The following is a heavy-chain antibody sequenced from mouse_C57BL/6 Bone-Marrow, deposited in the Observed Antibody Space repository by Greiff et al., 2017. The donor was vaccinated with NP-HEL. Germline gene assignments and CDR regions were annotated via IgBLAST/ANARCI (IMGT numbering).Heavy chain of an antibody. J-gene: IGHJ1*03. Sequence: DVKLVESGGDLVKPGGSLKLSCAASGFTFSSYGMSWVRQTPDKRLEWVATISSGGSYTYYPDSVKGRFTISRDNAKNTLYLQMSSLKSEDTAMYYCARHATTVVYWYFDVWGTGTTVTVSS. CDR3: ARHATTVVYWYFDV. V-gene: IGHV5-6*02. CDR2: ISSGGSYT. CDR1: GFTFSSYG. D-gene: IGHD1-1*01.